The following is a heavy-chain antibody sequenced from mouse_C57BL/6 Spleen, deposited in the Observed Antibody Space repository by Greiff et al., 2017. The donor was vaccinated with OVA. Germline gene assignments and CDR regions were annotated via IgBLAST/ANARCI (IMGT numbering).Heavy chain of an antibody. CDR1: GFSLSTFGMG. V-gene: IGHV8-8*01. D-gene: IGHD2-1*01. CDR2: IWWDDDK. CDR3: AHLLWSYYYAMDY. J-gene: IGHJ4*01. Sequence: VKLVESGPGILQPSQTLSLTCSFSGFSLSTFGMGVGWIRQPSGKGLEWLAHIWWDDDKYYNPALKSRLTISKDTSKNQVFLKIANVDTSETATYYCAHLLWSYYYAMDYWGQGTSVTVSS.